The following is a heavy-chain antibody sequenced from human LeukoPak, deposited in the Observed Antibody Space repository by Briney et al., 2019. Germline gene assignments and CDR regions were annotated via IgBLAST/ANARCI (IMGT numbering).Heavy chain of an antibody. D-gene: IGHD5-18*01. CDR3: ARGGYNYGSTSDAFDI. CDR1: GDSVSTNSAA. V-gene: IGHV6-1*01. CDR2: TYYSSKWYY. Sequence: SQTLSLTCAISGDSVSTNSAAWHWISQSPSRGLEWLARTYYSSKWYYDYGVSVKSRITINPDTSKNQFSLQLNSVTPEDTAVYYCARGGYNYGSTSDAFDIWGQGTMVTVSS. J-gene: IGHJ3*02.